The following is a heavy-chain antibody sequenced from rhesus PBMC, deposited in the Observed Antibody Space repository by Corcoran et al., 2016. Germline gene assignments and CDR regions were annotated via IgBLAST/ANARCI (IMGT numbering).Heavy chain of an antibody. CDR3: AREGTVSYFDH. CDR2: IYGSSGST. CDR1: GCSTSVNYY. Sequence: QVQLQESGPGVVKPSETLSLTCAGAGCSTSVNYYWHWIRTPPGKGLVWNGNIYGSSGSTYYYPSLKSRVASSKGTSKNQFSLKLSSVTAADTAVYFCAREGTVSYFDHWGQGVLVTVSS. J-gene: IGHJ4*01. D-gene: IGHD5-24*01. V-gene: IGHV4S7*01.